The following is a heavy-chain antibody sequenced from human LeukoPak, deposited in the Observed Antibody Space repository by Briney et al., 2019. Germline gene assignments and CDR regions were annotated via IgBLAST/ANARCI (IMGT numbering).Heavy chain of an antibody. CDR2: IYYSGST. V-gene: IGHV4-31*03. CDR1: GGSISSGGYY. J-gene: IGHJ4*02. Sequence: PSETLSLTCTVSGGSISSGGYYWSWIRQHPGKGLEWIGYIYYSGSTKYNPSLKSRVTISVDTSKNQFSLKLSSVTAADTAVYYCARYAIPGYSSSWHYFDYWGQGTLVTVSS. CDR3: ARYAIPGYSSSWHYFDY. D-gene: IGHD6-13*01.